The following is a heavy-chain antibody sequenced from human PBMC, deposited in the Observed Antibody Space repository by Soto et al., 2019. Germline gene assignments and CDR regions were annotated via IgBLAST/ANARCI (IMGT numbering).Heavy chain of an antibody. CDR1: AGTFSSYG. Sequence: QVQMVQSGAEVKKPGSSVKVSCKASAGTFSSYGISWVRQAPGQGLERMGGIIPIFDTANYAQKFQGRVTITADESTSTRYTEPSTLTSDDAAVYYCARDRSWECYYYDLSVPYFYGMDAWGQGTTVTVSS. V-gene: IGHV1-69*01. CDR2: IIPIFDTA. J-gene: IGHJ6*02. CDR3: ARDRSWECYYYDLSVPYFYGMDA. D-gene: IGHD3-22*01.